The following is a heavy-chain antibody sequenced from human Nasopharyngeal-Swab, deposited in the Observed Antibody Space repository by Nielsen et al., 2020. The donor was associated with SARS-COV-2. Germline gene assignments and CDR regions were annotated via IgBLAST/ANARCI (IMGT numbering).Heavy chain of an antibody. Sequence: ASVKVSCKASGYTFTSYAMHWVRQAPGQRLEWMGWINAGNGNTKYSQKFQGRVTITRDTSASTAYMELSSLRSEDTAVYYCASPYQGVIDYYGTDVWGQGTTVTVFS. CDR2: INAGNGNT. CDR1: GYTFTSYA. V-gene: IGHV1-3*01. J-gene: IGHJ6*02. D-gene: IGHD3-10*01. CDR3: ASPYQGVIDYYGTDV.